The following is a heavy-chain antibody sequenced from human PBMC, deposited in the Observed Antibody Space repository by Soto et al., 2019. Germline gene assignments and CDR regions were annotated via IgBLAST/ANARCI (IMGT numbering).Heavy chain of an antibody. J-gene: IGHJ1*01. CDR3: ASWADAADEDQCHH. V-gene: IGHV3-7*01. Sequence: PGGSLRLSCAGSGFRFSNSWMSWVRQAPGKGLEWVAHINQDGSQKYYVDSAKGRFTISRDNAKTSVYLQMNNLRSEDTAVYYCASWADAADEDQCHHCGEGSLVSVSS. D-gene: IGHD2-2*01. CDR1: GFRFSNSW. CDR2: INQDGSQK.